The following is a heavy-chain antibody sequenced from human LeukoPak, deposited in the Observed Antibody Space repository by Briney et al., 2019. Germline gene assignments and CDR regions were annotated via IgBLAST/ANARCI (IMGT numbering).Heavy chain of an antibody. CDR1: GGSISSSSYY. D-gene: IGHD3-22*01. J-gene: IGHJ4*02. CDR3: ATLRGLFYYDSSGYSIDY. Sequence: SETLSLTCTVSGGSISSSSYYWGWIRQPPGKGLEWIGSIYYSGSTHYNPSLKSRVTISVDTSKNQFSLKLSSVTAADTAVYYCATLRGLFYYDSSGYSIDYWGQGTLVTVSS. V-gene: IGHV4-39*01. CDR2: IYYSGST.